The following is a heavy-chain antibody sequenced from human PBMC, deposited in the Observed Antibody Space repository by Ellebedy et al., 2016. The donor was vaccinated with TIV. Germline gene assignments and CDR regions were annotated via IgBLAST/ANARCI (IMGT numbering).Heavy chain of an antibody. J-gene: IGHJ5*02. CDR1: GFTFSNYW. CDR3: VRDPYSYGP. Sequence: GESLKISCAASGFTFSNYWMHWVRQAPGKGLVWVSRINSDGSATNHADSVKGRFTISRDNAKNTLYLQMNSLRDDDTAIYYCVRDPYSYGPWGQGNLVTVSS. V-gene: IGHV3-74*01. CDR2: INSDGSAT. D-gene: IGHD1-26*01.